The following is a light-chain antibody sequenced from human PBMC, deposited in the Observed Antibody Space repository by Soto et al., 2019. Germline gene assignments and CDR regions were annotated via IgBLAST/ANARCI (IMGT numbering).Light chain of an antibody. J-gene: IGKJ1*01. V-gene: IGKV1-27*01. CDR1: QVISNY. CDR2: AAS. Sequence: DIQMTQSPSSLSASVGDRVTITCRASQVISNYLAWYQQKPGKVPKLLIYAASTLQSGVPFRFSGSGSGTSFTHTISSLQPEDVATYYCQKYNSAPSTFGQRTKVEIK. CDR3: QKYNSAPST.